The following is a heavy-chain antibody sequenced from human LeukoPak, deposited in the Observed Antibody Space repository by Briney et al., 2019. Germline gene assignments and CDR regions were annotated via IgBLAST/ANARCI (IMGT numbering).Heavy chain of an antibody. J-gene: IGHJ4*02. CDR2: ISYDGSNK. D-gene: IGHD3-22*01. CDR3: AKGLYYYDSSGYLYYFDY. Sequence: PGRSLRLSCAASGFTFSSYGMHWVRQAPGKGLEWVAVISYDGSNKYYADSVKGRFTISRDNSKNTLYLQMNSLRAEDTAVYYCAKGLYYYDSSGYLYYFDYWGQGTLVTVSS. V-gene: IGHV3-30*18. CDR1: GFTFSSYG.